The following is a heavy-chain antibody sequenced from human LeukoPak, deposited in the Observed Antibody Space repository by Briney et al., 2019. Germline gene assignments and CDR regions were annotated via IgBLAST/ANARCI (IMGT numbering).Heavy chain of an antibody. D-gene: IGHD1-26*01. V-gene: IGHV1-18*01. CDR3: ARVYYPPDAFDI. Sequence: ASVKVSCKASGYTFTSYGISWVRQAPGQGLEWMGWISAYNGNTNYAQKFQGRVTMTRDTSISTAYMELSRLRSDDTAVYYCARVYYPPDAFDIWGQGTMVTVSS. CDR2: ISAYNGNT. J-gene: IGHJ3*02. CDR1: GYTFTSYG.